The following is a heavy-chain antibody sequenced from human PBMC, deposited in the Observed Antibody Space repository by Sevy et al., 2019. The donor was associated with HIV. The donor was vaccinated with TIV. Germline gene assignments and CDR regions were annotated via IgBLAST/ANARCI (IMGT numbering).Heavy chain of an antibody. Sequence: SETLSLTCTVSGGSISSSSYDWGWIRQPPGKGLEWIGSIYYSGSTYYNPSLKSRVTISVDTSKNQFSLKLSSVTAADTAVYYCAADYGDYIRDAFDIWGQGTMVTVSS. CDR1: GGSISSSSYD. V-gene: IGHV4-39*01. D-gene: IGHD4-17*01. J-gene: IGHJ3*02. CDR2: IYYSGST. CDR3: AADYGDYIRDAFDI.